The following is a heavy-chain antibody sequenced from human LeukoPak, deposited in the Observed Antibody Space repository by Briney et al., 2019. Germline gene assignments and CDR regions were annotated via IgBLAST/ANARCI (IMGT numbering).Heavy chain of an antibody. CDR2: IWADGTTK. J-gene: IGHJ4*02. CDR3: TTDWGTSSSSNDY. CDR1: GFTLSTSG. Sequence: GRSLRLSCAASGFTLSTSGMHWVRQAPGKGLEWVAVIWADGTTKDYPDSAKGRFTISRDNSKNTLYLQMNSLKTEDTAVYYCTTDWGTSSSSNDYWGQGTLVTVSS. V-gene: IGHV3-33*01. D-gene: IGHD6-13*01.